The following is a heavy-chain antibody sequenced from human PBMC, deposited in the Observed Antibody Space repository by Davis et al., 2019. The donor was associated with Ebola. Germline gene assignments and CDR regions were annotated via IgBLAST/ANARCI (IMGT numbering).Heavy chain of an antibody. J-gene: IGHJ3*02. V-gene: IGHV1-18*01. CDR2: INPNSGGT. D-gene: IGHD1-26*01. CDR3: ARFLGGSYSSRRCFAFDI. CDR1: GYTFTSYG. Sequence: ASVKVSCKASGYTFTSYGISWVRQAPGQGLEWMGWINPNSGGTNYAQKFQGRVTMTTDTSTSTAYMELRSLRSDDTAVYYCARFLGGSYSSRRCFAFDIWGQGTMVTVSS.